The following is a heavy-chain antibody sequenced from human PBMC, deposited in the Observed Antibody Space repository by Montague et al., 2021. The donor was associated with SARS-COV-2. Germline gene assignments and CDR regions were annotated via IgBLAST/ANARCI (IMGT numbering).Heavy chain of an antibody. CDR2: IYYRGST. V-gene: IGHV4-59*01. Sequence: SETLSLTCTVSGGSINSDYWSWIRQPPGKGLEWIGYIYYRGSTNYNPSLKSRVTISVDTSKNQFSLKLISVTAADTAVYYCARDRELPFDYWGQGTLVTVSS. D-gene: IGHD1-26*01. CDR1: GGSINSDY. J-gene: IGHJ4*02. CDR3: ARDRELPFDY.